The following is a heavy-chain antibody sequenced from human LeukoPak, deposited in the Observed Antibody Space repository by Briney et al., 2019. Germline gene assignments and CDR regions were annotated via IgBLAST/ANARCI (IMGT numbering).Heavy chain of an antibody. CDR2: INSDGSST. V-gene: IGHV3-74*01. CDR1: GFTFSSYW. D-gene: IGHD6-13*01. CDR3: ARDPRGYLAAAGIDY. J-gene: IGHJ4*02. Sequence: GGCLRLSCAASGFTFSSYWMHWVRQAPGKGLVWVSRINSDGSSTTYADSVKGRFTISRDNAKNTLYLQMNSLRAEDTAVYYCARDPRGYLAAAGIDYWGQGTLVTVSS.